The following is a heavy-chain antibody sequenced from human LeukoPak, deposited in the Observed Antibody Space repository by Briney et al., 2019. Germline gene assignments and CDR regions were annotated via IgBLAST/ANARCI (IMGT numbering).Heavy chain of an antibody. CDR3: ARGRVSSSTWYSTYYYFFYMDF. J-gene: IGHJ6*03. CDR1: DDSITMYY. Sequence: SETLSLTCTVSDDSITMYYWTWIRQPPGKGLEWIGYVDHTGSTKFNPSLNGRVSISRDTSNNFFSLRLRSVTAADTAIYFCARGRVSSSTWYSTYYYFFYMDFWGKGTTVTVSS. CDR2: VDHTGST. D-gene: IGHD4-11*01. V-gene: IGHV4-59*01.